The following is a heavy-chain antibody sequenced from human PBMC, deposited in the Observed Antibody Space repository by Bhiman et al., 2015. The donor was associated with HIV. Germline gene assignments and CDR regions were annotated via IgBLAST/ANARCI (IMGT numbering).Heavy chain of an antibody. CDR2: ISSTSTYI. CDR3: AREVTPGGPRYYFDY. D-gene: IGHD2-21*02. Sequence: EMQLAESGGGLVKPGGSLRLSCAASGFTFSRYTMSWVRQAPGKGLEWVSSISSTSTYIYYTDSVKGRFTISRDNAKNSLYLQMNSLRAEDTAVYYCAREVTPGGPRYYFDYWGQGTLVTVSS. CDR1: GFTFSRYT. J-gene: IGHJ4*02. V-gene: IGHV3-21*03.